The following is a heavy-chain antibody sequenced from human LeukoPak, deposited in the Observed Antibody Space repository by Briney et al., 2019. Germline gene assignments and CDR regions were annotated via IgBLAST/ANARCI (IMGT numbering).Heavy chain of an antibody. D-gene: IGHD3-16*02. CDR3: ARDWFTRLGELSPDRAFDY. V-gene: IGHV3-20*04. J-gene: IGHJ4*02. CDR1: GFTFDDYG. Sequence: GGSLRLSCAASGFTFDDYGMSWVRQAPGKGLEWVSGINWNGGSTGYADSVKGRFTISRDNAKNSLYLQMSSLRAEDTALYYCARDWFTRLGELSPDRAFDYWGQRTLVTVSS. CDR2: INWNGGST.